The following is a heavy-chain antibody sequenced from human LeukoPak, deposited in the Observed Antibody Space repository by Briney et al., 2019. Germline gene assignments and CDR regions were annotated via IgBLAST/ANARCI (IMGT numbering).Heavy chain of an antibody. CDR2: IYPDDPDT. CDR1: GYSFSDYW. D-gene: IGHD2-2*01. J-gene: IGHJ6*02. CDR3: AKSARGYCSSSSCFGYYGMDV. Sequence: ESLKISCKASGYSFSDYWIGWVRQMPGKGLEWMGMIYPDDPDTRYSPSFQGQVTISADKSINTAFLQWSSLEASDTAMYYCAKSARGYCSSSSCFGYYGMDVWGQGTTVTVSS. V-gene: IGHV5-51*01.